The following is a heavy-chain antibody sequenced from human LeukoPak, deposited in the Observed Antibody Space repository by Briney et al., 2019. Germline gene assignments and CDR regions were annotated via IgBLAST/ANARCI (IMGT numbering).Heavy chain of an antibody. CDR2: VYYSGST. J-gene: IGHJ5*02. CDR1: AGSIRNYY. D-gene: IGHD1-1*01. V-gene: IGHV4-59*01. CDR3: ARETLEGKFDP. Sequence: SETLSLTCNISAGSIRNYYWTWFRQPPGKGLEWIGYVYYSGSTNYNPSLKSRVTMSMDTSKNQFSLKLSPVTAADTAVYYCARETLEGKFDPWGQGILVTVSS.